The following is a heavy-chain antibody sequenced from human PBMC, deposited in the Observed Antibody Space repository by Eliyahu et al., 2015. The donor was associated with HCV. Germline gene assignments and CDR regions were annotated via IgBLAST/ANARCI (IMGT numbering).Heavy chain of an antibody. D-gene: IGHD1-26*01. CDR2: ISGSGGST. V-gene: IGHV3-23*01. CDR1: GFPFSSYA. Sequence: EVQLLESGGGLVQPGGSLRLXCXASGFPFSSYAXSWVRQATGKGLEWVSAISGSGGSTYYADSVKGRFTIXRDNSKNTLYLQMNSLRAEDTAVYYCAKDGYIVGYAFDIWGQGTMVTVSS. J-gene: IGHJ3*02. CDR3: AKDGYIVGYAFDI.